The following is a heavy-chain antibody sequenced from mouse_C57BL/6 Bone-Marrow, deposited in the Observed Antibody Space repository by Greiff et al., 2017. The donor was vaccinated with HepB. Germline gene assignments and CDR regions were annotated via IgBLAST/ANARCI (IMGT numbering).Heavy chain of an antibody. CDR2: ISDGGSYT. Sequence: EVKVVESGGGLVKPGGSLKLSCAASGFTFSSYAMSWVRQTPEKRLEWVATISDGGSYTYYPDNVKGRFTISRDNAKNNLYLQMSHLKSEDTAMYYCARDKGGYDRYAMDYWGQGTSVTVSS. D-gene: IGHD2-2*01. CDR1: GFTFSSYA. J-gene: IGHJ4*01. V-gene: IGHV5-4*01. CDR3: ARDKGGYDRYAMDY.